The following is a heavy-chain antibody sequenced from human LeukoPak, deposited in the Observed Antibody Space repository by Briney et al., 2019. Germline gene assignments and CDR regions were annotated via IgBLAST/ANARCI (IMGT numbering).Heavy chain of an antibody. CDR2: IKQDGSEK. Sequence: GGSLRLSCAASGFTFSSYWMSWVRQAPGKGLEWVANIKQDGSEKYYVDSVKGGFTISRDNAKNSLYLQMNSLRAEDTAVYYCAREPEGGNVDYWGQGTLVTVSS. CDR1: GFTFSSYW. J-gene: IGHJ4*02. D-gene: IGHD1-1*01. V-gene: IGHV3-7*03. CDR3: AREPEGGNVDY.